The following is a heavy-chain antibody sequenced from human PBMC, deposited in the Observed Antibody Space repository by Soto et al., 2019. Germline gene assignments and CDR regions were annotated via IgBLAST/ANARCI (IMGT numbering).Heavy chain of an antibody. Sequence: QVPLVQSGAEVKKPGASVKVSCKASGYTFTSYDINWVRQATGQGLEWMGWMNPNSGNTGYAQKFQGRVTMTRNTSISTAYMELSSLRSEDTAVYYCARGGYYDFWSGYYLYWYFDLWGRGTLVTVSS. D-gene: IGHD3-3*01. V-gene: IGHV1-8*01. CDR1: GYTFTSYD. CDR2: MNPNSGNT. CDR3: ARGGYYDFWSGYYLYWYFDL. J-gene: IGHJ2*01.